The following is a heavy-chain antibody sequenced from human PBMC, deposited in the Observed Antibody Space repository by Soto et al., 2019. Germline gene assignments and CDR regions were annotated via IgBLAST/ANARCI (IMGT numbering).Heavy chain of an antibody. V-gene: IGHV1-8*01. J-gene: IGHJ4*02. Sequence: RASVKVSCKASGYTFTSYDINWVRQATGQGLEWMGWMNPNGGNTGYAQKFQGRVTMTRNTSISTAYMELSSLRSEDTAVYYCASSVFGYSSSWYSRFVYWGQGTLVTVSS. D-gene: IGHD6-13*01. CDR1: GYTFTSYD. CDR3: ASSVFGYSSSWYSRFVY. CDR2: MNPNGGNT.